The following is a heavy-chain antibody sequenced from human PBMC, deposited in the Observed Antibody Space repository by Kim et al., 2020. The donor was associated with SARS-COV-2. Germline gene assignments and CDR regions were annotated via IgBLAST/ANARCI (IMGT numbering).Heavy chain of an antibody. CDR1: GGSISPYY. CDR2: ISYFGGT. D-gene: IGHD6-13*01. Sequence: SETLSLTCTVSGGSISPYYWSWIRQPPGKGLEWIGYISYFGGTKYNPSLKSRVTMSLNTSKNQFSLRLTSVTAADTAVYYCARRRFDSRWTSPFDYWGQRT. J-gene: IGHJ4*02. V-gene: IGHV4-59*01. CDR3: ARRRFDSRWTSPFDY.